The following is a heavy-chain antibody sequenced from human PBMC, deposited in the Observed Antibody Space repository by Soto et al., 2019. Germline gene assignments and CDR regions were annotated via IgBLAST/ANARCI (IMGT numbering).Heavy chain of an antibody. CDR1: GCTFSSYA. J-gene: IGHJ4*02. V-gene: IGHV1-69*13. CDR2: IIPIFGTA. D-gene: IGHD3-22*01. Sequence: SVKVSCKASGCTFSSYAISWVRQAPGQGLEWMGGIIPIFGTATYAQKFQGRVTITADESTSTAYMELSSLRSEDTAVYYCARDRHYYDSSAYSPDYWGQGTLVTVSS. CDR3: ARDRHYYDSSAYSPDY.